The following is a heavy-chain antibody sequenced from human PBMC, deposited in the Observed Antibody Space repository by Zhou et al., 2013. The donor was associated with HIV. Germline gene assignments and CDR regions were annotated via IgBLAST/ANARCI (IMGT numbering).Heavy chain of an antibody. D-gene: IGHD1-20*01. CDR3: ARAITARHYYMDV. CDR1: GYPFGTYG. J-gene: IGHJ6*03. V-gene: IGHV1-18*01. CDR2: ISVYSGNT. Sequence: QVQLVPSGAEVKKPGASLRVSCEGSGYPFGTYGLNWVRQAPGQGLQWMGWISVYSGNTDYAQKFQGRVTLTTDTSTNTAYMELRSLTSDDTATYYCARAITARHYYMDVWGKGTTVTVSS.